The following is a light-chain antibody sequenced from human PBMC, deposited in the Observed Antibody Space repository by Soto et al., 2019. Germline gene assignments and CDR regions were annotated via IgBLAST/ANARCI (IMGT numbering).Light chain of an antibody. CDR2: DAS. J-gene: IGKJ2*01. Sequence: EIVLTQSPATLSLSPGERATLSCRASQSVNSNLAWYQQKPGQAPRLLIYDASNRATGIPARFSGSGSGTDFTLTISSLESEDFAVYYCQQRSNWPPKYTFGQGTKLEI. CDR3: QQRSNWPPKYT. CDR1: QSVNSN. V-gene: IGKV3-11*01.